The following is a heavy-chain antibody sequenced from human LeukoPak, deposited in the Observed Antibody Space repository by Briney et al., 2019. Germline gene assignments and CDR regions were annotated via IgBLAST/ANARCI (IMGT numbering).Heavy chain of an antibody. J-gene: IGHJ5*02. CDR2: IYYSGST. D-gene: IGHD3-10*01. Sequence: SETLSLTCTVSGGSISSSSYYWGWIRQPPGKGLEWIGSIYYSGSTYYNPSLKSRVTISVDTSKNQFSLKLSSVTAADTAVYYCARRGNRRVIRGVMVASGSWFDPWGQGTLVTVSS. CDR3: ARRGNRRVIRGVMVASGSWFDP. CDR1: GGSISSSSYY. V-gene: IGHV4-39*01.